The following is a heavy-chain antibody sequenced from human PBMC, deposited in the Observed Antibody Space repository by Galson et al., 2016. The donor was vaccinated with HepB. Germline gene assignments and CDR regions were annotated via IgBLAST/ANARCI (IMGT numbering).Heavy chain of an antibody. V-gene: IGHV1-46*01. D-gene: IGHD1-1*01. CDR1: GYSFTTYY. CDR2: INPSGGST. J-gene: IGHJ3*02. Sequence: QSGAEVKKPGESLKISCQGSGYSFTTYYIHWVRQAPGQGLEWMGVINPSGGSTRYAQKFQGRVTMTRDTSTSTAYLQLSSLRSEDMAVYYCARDPILDPQYFLYGANEDDALDIWGQGTMVIVSS. CDR3: ARDPILDPQYFLYGANEDDALDI.